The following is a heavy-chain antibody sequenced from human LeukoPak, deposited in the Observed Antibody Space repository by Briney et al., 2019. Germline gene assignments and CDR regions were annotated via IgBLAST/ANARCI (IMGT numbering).Heavy chain of an antibody. J-gene: IGHJ5*02. V-gene: IGHV3-49*04. Sequence: GGSLRLSCIGSGFTFGDYTINWVRQAPGKGLEWVGFIRNKAYGGTTEYDASVKGRFIISRDDSKSIAFLQMNSLKTEDTGIYYCTRSLTTAWYGWLDPWGQGTLVTVSS. CDR1: GFTFGDYT. CDR3: TRSLTTAWYGWLDP. D-gene: IGHD4-11*01. CDR2: IRNKAYGGTT.